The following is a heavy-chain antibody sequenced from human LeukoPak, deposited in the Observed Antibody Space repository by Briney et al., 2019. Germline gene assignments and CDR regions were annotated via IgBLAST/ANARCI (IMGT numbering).Heavy chain of an antibody. CDR3: ARSRWLSDPYFDY. V-gene: IGHV4-61*02. CDR1: GGSISSSSYY. D-gene: IGHD3-22*01. CDR2: IYTSGST. Sequence: SETLSLTCTVSGGSISSSSYYWSWIRQPAGKGLEWIGRIYTSGSTNYNPSLKSRVTMSVDTSKNQFSLKLSSVTAADTAVYYCARSRWLSDPYFDYWGQGTLVTVSS. J-gene: IGHJ4*02.